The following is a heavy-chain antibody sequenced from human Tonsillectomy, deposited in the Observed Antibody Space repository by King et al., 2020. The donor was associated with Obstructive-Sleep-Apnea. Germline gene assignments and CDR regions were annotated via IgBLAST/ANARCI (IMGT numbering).Heavy chain of an antibody. D-gene: IGHD2-2*01. CDR2: IKQDGSEK. V-gene: IGHV3-7*04. Sequence: EVQLVESGGGLVQPGGSLRLSCAASGFTLRNYWMSWVRQDPGKGLEWVANIKQDGSEKYYVDSVKGRFTISRDNAKYSVYLQMNSLRAEDTAVYYCARGSHQSYYYYYGMDVWGQGTTVTVSS. CDR1: GFTLRNYW. CDR3: ARGSHQSYYYYYGMDV. J-gene: IGHJ6*02.